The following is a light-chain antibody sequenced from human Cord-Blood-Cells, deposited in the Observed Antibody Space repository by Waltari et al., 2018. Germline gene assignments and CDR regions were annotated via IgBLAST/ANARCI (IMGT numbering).Light chain of an antibody. CDR1: QSVSSSY. CDR2: GSS. V-gene: IGKV3-20*01. J-gene: IGKJ1*01. Sequence: EIVLTQSPGTLSLPPGERATLSCRASQSVSSSYLAWDQQKPGQAPRLLIYGSSSRATGIPDRFSGSGSGTDVTLTISRLEPEDFAVYYCQQYGSSPWTFGQGTKVEIK. CDR3: QQYGSSPWT.